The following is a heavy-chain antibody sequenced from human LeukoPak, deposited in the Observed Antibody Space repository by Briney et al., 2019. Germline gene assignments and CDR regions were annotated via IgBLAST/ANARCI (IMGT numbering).Heavy chain of an antibody. V-gene: IGHV5-51*01. CDR2: IYPGDSDT. Sequence: AGESRKISGKGSGYSFTSYWIGGVRPLPGKGLEGMGIIYPGDSDTRYSPSFQGQVTISADKSISTAYLQWSSLKGSDTAMYYCAIHAGTWGYFDYWGQGTLVTVSS. D-gene: IGHD1-1*01. CDR1: GYSFTSYW. J-gene: IGHJ4*02. CDR3: AIHAGTWGYFDY.